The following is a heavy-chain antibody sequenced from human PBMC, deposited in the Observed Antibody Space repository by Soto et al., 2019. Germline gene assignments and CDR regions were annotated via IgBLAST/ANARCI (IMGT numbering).Heavy chain of an antibody. CDR2: IIPILNIA. CDR1: GGTFSSYT. J-gene: IGHJ5*02. V-gene: IGHV1-69*04. Sequence: ASVKVSCKASGGTFSSYTISWVRQAPGQGLEWMGRIIPILNIANYAQKFQGRVTITADKSTSTAYMELSSLRSEDTAVYYCARDVYCSGGSCYPVNWFDPWGQGNLVTVSS. CDR3: ARDVYCSGGSCYPVNWFDP. D-gene: IGHD2-15*01.